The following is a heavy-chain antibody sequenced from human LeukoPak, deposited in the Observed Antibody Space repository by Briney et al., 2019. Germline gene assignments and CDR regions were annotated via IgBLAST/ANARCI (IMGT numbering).Heavy chain of an antibody. D-gene: IGHD3-10*01. CDR3: ARDPFGESAG. CDR2: INHSGST. CDR1: GGSFSGYY. J-gene: IGHJ4*02. Sequence: PSETLSLTRAVYGGSFSGYYWSWIRQPPGKGLEWIGEINHSGSTNYNPSLKSRVTISVDTSKNQFSLKLSSVTAADTAVYYCARDPFGESAGWGQGTLVTVSS. V-gene: IGHV4-34*01.